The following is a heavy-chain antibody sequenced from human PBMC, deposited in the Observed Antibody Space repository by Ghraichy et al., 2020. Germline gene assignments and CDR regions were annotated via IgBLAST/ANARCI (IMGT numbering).Heavy chain of an antibody. V-gene: IGHV3-53*04. D-gene: IGHD3-3*01. CDR2: IYSGGNT. CDR3: ARDWALERDV. J-gene: IGHJ6*02. Sequence: GSLRLSCAASGFTVISNYMSWVRQAPGKGLEWVSTIYSGGNTYYADSVKGRFPISRHNSKNTLYLQMNSLRPEDTAVYFCARDWALERDVWGQGTTVTVSS. CDR1: GFTVISNY.